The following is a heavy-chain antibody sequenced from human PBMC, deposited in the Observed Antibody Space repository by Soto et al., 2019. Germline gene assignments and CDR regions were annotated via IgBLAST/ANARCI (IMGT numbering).Heavy chain of an antibody. Sequence: EVQLLESGGGVVQPGGSWRLSFAASGFTFNNYARNWVRRAPGKGLEWVSSISGTGGSTFYAGSAKGRFTISRDNSKNTLFLQMTSLRAEDTAVYYCGKGNSKWGTGDAFDIWGQGTMVTVSS. V-gene: IGHV3-23*01. CDR1: GFTFNNYA. D-gene: IGHD7-27*01. CDR3: GKGNSKWGTGDAFDI. J-gene: IGHJ3*02. CDR2: ISGTGGST.